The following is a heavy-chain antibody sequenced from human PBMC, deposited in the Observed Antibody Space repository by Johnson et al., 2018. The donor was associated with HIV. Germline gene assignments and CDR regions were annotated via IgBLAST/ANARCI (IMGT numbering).Heavy chain of an antibody. CDR3: AKDLGGAYCGGDCYGAFDI. J-gene: IGHJ3*02. CDR1: GFTFSSYA. Sequence: QVQLVESGGGVVQPWRSLRLSCAASGFTFSSYAMHWVRQAPGKGLEWVAVISYDGSNKYYADSVKGRFTISRDNAKNSLYLQMNSLRAEDTAVYYCAKDLGGAYCGGDCYGAFDIWGQGTMVTVSS. V-gene: IGHV3-30-3*01. D-gene: IGHD2-21*02. CDR2: ISYDGSNK.